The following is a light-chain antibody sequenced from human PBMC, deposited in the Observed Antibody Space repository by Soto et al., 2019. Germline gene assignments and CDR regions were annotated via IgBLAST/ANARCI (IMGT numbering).Light chain of an antibody. V-gene: IGLV2-23*02. J-gene: IGLJ1*01. CDR3: CSYAGDTTFFV. CDR2: EVN. Sequence: QSALTQPASMSGSPGQSITISCTGTSSDVGSYYPVSWFQQHPGKAPKLIIYEVNKRPSGVSDRFSGSKSGNTASLTISGLQAADEAEYYCCSYAGDTTFFVFGTGTKLNVL. CDR1: SSDVGSYYP.